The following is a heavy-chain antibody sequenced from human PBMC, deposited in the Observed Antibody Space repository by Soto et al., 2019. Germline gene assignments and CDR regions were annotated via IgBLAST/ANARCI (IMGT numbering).Heavy chain of an antibody. D-gene: IGHD1-26*01. CDR3: ARAISFGSGTFDY. CDR1: GYTFTAYY. V-gene: IGHV1-2*02. CDR2: VNPDSGGT. Sequence: ASVKVSCKASGYTFTAYYMHWVRQAPGQGLEWMGCVNPDSGGTKYAQKFQGRVTMTRDTSITTAYLDLSSLRSDDTAVYYCARAISFGSGTFDYWGQGTLVTVSS. J-gene: IGHJ4*02.